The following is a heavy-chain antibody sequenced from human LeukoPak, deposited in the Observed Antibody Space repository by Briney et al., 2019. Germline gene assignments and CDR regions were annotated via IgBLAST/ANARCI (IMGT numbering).Heavy chain of an antibody. D-gene: IGHD3-3*01. Sequence: GGSLRLSCVASGFTFSSYAMGWVRQAPGEGLEWVSGISSSGGTTYYIDSVKGRFTISRDNSKNTLYLQVNSLRADDTAVYYCAKDLHGEVPDYFDYWGQGSLVTVSS. CDR2: ISSSGGTT. CDR3: AKDLHGEVPDYFDY. CDR1: GFTFSSYA. J-gene: IGHJ4*02. V-gene: IGHV3-23*01.